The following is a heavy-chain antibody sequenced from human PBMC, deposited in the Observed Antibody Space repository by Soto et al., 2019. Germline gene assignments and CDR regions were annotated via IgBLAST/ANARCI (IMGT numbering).Heavy chain of an antibody. CDR2: IYYSGST. Sequence: QVQLQESGPGLVKPSQTLSLTCTVSGGSIRSGGYYWSWIRQHPGKGLEWIGYIYYSGSTYYNPSLKSRVTISVDTSKNQFSLKLSSVTAADTAVYYCASIVSSAHGEFSDWGQGTLVTVSS. CDR3: ASIVSSAHGEFSD. J-gene: IGHJ4*02. V-gene: IGHV4-31*03. D-gene: IGHD3-10*01. CDR1: GGSIRSGGYY.